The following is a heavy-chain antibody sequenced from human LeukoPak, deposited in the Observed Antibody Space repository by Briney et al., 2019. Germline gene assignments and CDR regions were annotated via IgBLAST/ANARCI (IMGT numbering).Heavy chain of an antibody. CDR2: ISYDGSNK. D-gene: IGHD3-10*01. Sequence: PGGSLRLSCAASGFTFSSYGMHWVRQAPGKGLEWVAVISYDGSNKYYADSVKGRFTISRDNSKNTLYLQMNSLRAEDTAVYYCAKDFLVTARYYYGSGSYSFDYWGQGTLVTVSS. J-gene: IGHJ4*02. CDR1: GFTFSSYG. V-gene: IGHV3-30*18. CDR3: AKDFLVTARYYYGSGSYSFDY.